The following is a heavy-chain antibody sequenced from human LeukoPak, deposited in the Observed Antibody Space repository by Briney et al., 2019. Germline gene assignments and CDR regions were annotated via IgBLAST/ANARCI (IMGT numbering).Heavy chain of an antibody. V-gene: IGHV4-61*02. D-gene: IGHD2-2*01. CDR1: GGSIGSGSYY. Sequence: SQTLSLTCTVSGGSIGSGSYYLSWIRQPAGKGLEWIGRIYTKGSTDYNPSLKSRVTISIDTSKNQFSLKLSSVTAADTAVYYCARDLYCTSTSCFNYWGQGTLVTVSS. CDR2: IYTKGST. CDR3: ARDLYCTSTSCFNY. J-gene: IGHJ4*02.